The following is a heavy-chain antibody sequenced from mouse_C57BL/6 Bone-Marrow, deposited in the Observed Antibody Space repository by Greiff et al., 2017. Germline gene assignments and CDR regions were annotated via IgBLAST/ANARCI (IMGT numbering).Heavy chain of an antibody. CDR2: IYPRSGNT. Sequence: VQLQQSGAELARPGASVTLSCKASGYTFTSYGISWVKQRTGQGLEWIGEIYPRSGNTYYNEKFKGKATLTADKSSSTAYMELRSLTSEDSAVYFCARDGYYDAMDYWGQGTSVTVSS. D-gene: IGHD2-3*01. J-gene: IGHJ4*01. V-gene: IGHV1-81*01. CDR3: ARDGYYDAMDY. CDR1: GYTFTSYG.